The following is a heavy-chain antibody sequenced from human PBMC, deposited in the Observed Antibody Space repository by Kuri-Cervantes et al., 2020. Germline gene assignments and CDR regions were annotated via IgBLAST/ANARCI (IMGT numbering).Heavy chain of an antibody. CDR3: ARGRNPDILTGFH. D-gene: IGHD3-9*01. CDR2: IYSGGST. CDR1: GFTVSSNY. Sequence: GGSLRLSCAASGFTVSSNYMSWVRQAPGKGLEWVSVIYSGGSTYYADSVKGRFTISRDNSKNTLYLQMNSLRVEDTAVYYCARGRNPDILTGFHWGQGTLVTVSS. V-gene: IGHV3-53*05. J-gene: IGHJ4*02.